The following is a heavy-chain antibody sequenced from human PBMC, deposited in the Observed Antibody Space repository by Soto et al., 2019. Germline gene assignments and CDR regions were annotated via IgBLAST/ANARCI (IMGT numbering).Heavy chain of an antibody. J-gene: IGHJ6*03. CDR1: GGSSSSSNYY. V-gene: IGHV4-39*01. CDR3: ARHSASSWSSSYYMDV. D-gene: IGHD1-26*01. CDR2: IYYSGST. Sequence: SETLSLTCTVSGGSSSSSNYYWGWIRQPPGKGLEWIGSIYYSGSTYYNPSLKSRVTISVDTSKNQFSLKLSSVIAADTAVYYCARHSASSWSSSYYMDVWGKGTTVTV.